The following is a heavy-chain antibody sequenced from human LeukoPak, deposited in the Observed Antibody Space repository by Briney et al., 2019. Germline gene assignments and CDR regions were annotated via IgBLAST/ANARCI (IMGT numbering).Heavy chain of an antibody. J-gene: IGHJ3*02. D-gene: IGHD3-22*01. CDR2: IWFDGIRK. CDR1: GFTLSRFA. V-gene: IGHV3-33*08. CDR3: ARDLEDSSPFGAFDM. Sequence: PGGSLRLSCTASGFTLSRFATHWVSPVPGKGLGWVEAIWFDGIRKYYADSVKGRLTISRDNSKNTLYLQMNSLRAEDTAVYYCARDLEDSSPFGAFDMWGQGTMVTVSS.